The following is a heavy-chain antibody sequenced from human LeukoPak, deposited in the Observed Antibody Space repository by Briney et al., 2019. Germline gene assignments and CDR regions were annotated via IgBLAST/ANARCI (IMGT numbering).Heavy chain of an antibody. CDR3: ARDRYCSSTSCNYYYGMDV. CDR1: GFTFSDYY. J-gene: IGHJ6*02. V-gene: IGHV3-11*05. CDR2: ISSSSSYT. D-gene: IGHD2-2*01. Sequence: PGGSLRLSCAASGFTFSDYYMSWIRQAPGKGLEWVSYISSSSSYTNYADSVKGRFTISRDNAKNSLYLQMNSLRAEDTAVYYCARDRYCSSTSCNYYYGMDVWGQGTTVTVSS.